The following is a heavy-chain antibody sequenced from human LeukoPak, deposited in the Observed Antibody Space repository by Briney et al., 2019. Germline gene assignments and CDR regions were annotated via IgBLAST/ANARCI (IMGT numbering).Heavy chain of an antibody. J-gene: IGHJ5*02. CDR3: ARSLNYGDYVGWQERANWFDP. CDR2: IYYSGST. D-gene: IGHD4-17*01. Sequence: PSETLSLTCTVSGGSISSYYWGWIRQPPGKGLVGFGSIYYSGSTYYNPSLKSRVTISVDTSKNQFSLKLSSVTAADTAVYYCARSLNYGDYVGWQERANWFDPWGQGTLVTVSS. CDR1: GGSISSYY. V-gene: IGHV4-39*01.